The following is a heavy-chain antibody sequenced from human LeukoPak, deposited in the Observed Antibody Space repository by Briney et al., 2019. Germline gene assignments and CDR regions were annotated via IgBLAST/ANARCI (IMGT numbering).Heavy chain of an antibody. Sequence: PSETLSLTCTVSGGSISRSDYYWGWIRQPPGKGLEWIGYIYYSGSTYYNPSLKSRVTISVDTSKNQLSLKLNSVTAADTAVYYCARAYDYVWGSYRHPSYYYGMDVWGQGTTVTVSS. CDR2: IYYSGST. CDR1: GGSISRSDYY. J-gene: IGHJ6*02. D-gene: IGHD3-16*02. V-gene: IGHV4-39*07. CDR3: ARAYDYVWGSYRHPSYYYGMDV.